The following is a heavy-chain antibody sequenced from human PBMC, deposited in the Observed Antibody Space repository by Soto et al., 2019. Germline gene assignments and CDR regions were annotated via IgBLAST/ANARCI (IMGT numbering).Heavy chain of an antibody. D-gene: IGHD1-1*01. CDR2: ISAHNGNT. V-gene: IGHV1-18*01. Sequence: QVHLVQSGAEVRKPGASVKVSCKGSGYTFTSYGITWVRQAPGQGLEWMGWISAHNGNTNYAQKLQVRVTVTRDTSTSTAYMELRSLRSDDTAVYSCARGRYGDYGGQGALVTVSS. CDR1: GYTFTSYG. J-gene: IGHJ4*02. CDR3: ARGRYGDY.